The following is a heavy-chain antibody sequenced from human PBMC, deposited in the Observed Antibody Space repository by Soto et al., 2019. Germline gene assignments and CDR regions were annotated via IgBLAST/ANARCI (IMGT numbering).Heavy chain of an antibody. CDR3: ATRPGDSGYDPLFDY. J-gene: IGHJ4*02. V-gene: IGHV3-30*03. CDR1: GFTFSSYG. CDR2: ISYDGSNK. Sequence: PGGSLRLSCAASGFTFSSYGMHWVRQAPGKGLEWVAVISYDGSNKYYADSVKGRFTISRDNSKNTLYLQMNSLRAEDTAVYYCATRPGDSGYDPLFDYWGQGTLVTVSS. D-gene: IGHD5-12*01.